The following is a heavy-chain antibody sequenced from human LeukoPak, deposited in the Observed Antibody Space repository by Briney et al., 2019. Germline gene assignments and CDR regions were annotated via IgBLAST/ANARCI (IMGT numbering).Heavy chain of an antibody. V-gene: IGHV3-7*01. J-gene: IGHJ4*02. CDR2: IKEDGSET. D-gene: IGHD3-10*01. Sequence: PGGSLRLSCAASGFSFTNYWMSWVRQAPGKGLEWVAYIKEDGSETKYVDSVKGRFTISRDNAKKSLYLHMNNVRAEDTAVYFCARDPGERQVPIDYWGRGTLVTVSP. CDR1: GFSFTNYW. CDR3: ARDPGERQVPIDY.